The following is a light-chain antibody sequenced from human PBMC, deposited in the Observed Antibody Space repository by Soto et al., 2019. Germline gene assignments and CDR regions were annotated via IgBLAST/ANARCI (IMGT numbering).Light chain of an antibody. CDR1: QSVSSN. CDR2: GAS. Sequence: EIVMTQSPATLSVSPGERVTLSCRASQSVSSNLAWYQQKPGQAPRLLIYGASTRATGIPARFSGSGSGTEFTLTISSLQSEDFAVYYCQQYYGSPGITFGQGTRLEIK. V-gene: IGKV3-15*01. CDR3: QQYYGSPGIT. J-gene: IGKJ5*01.